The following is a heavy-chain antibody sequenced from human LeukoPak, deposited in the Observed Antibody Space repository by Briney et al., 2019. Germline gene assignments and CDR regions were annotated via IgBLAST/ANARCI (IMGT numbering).Heavy chain of an antibody. CDR1: GFTFSSYW. J-gene: IGHJ4*02. Sequence: GGSLRLSCAASGFTFSSYWMHWVRQAPGKGLLWVSRINTDGSSTSYADSVKGRFTISRDNAKNTLYLQMNSLRVEDTAVCYCAGGGRGGWIGLGEFEYWGQGTLVTVSS. CDR3: AGGGRGGWIGLGEFEY. CDR2: INTDGSST. D-gene: IGHD3-16*01. V-gene: IGHV3-74*01.